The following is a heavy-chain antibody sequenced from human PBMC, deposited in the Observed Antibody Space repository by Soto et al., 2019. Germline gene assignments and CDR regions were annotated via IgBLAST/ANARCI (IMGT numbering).Heavy chain of an antibody. CDR3: AKGGYDTYYYYGMDV. CDR2: ISYDGSNK. D-gene: IGHD5-12*01. CDR1: GFTFSSYG. J-gene: IGHJ6*02. Sequence: VQLVESGGGVVQPGRSLRLSCAASGFTFSSYGMHWVRQAPGKGLEWVAVISYDGSNKYYADSVKGRFTISRDNSKNTLYLQMNSLRAEDTAVYYCAKGGYDTYYYYGMDVWGQGTTVTVSS. V-gene: IGHV3-30*18.